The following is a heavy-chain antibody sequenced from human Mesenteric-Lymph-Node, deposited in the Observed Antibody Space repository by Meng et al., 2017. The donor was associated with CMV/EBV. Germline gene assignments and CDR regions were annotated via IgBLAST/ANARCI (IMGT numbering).Heavy chain of an antibody. V-gene: IGHV4-59*01. CDR3: ARVRSSGWAYGMDV. J-gene: IGHJ6*02. CDR2: ISDSGNI. CDR1: GGSITTYY. D-gene: IGHD6-19*01. Sequence: SETLSLTCTVSGGSITTYYWSWIRQPPGKGLEWIGYISDSGNINYNPSFKSPVSISVDTSKNQFSLKLESVTAADTAAYYCARVRSSGWAYGMDVWGQGTTVTVSS.